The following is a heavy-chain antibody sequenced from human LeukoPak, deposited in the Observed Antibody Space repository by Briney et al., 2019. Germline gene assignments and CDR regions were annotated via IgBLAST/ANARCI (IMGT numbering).Heavy chain of an antibody. CDR3: ATSSEGGYSYGSDIDY. CDR1: GYTFTAYY. D-gene: IGHD5-18*01. J-gene: IGHJ4*02. Sequence: ASVKVSCKASGYTFTAYYMYWVRQAPGQGLECMGRINPNSGGTNYAQKFQGRVTMTRDTSLSTAYMELSRLRSDDTAVYHCATSSEGGYSYGSDIDYWGQGTLVTVPS. CDR2: INPNSGGT. V-gene: IGHV1-2*06.